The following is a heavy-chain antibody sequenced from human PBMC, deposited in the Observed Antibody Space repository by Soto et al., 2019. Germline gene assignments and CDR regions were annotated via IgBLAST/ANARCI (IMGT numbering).Heavy chain of an antibody. CDR2: IIPIFGTP. V-gene: IGHV1-69*06. CDR3: AAPRTDGYKVPGPSTYYYYGLDV. CDR1: GGSLSTYA. J-gene: IGHJ6*02. Sequence: GASVKVSCKASGGSLSTYAISWVRQAPGQGLEWMGGIIPIFGTPNYAQKFQGRVTITADRSTSTAYLELNSLRSEDTAVYYCAAPRTDGYKVPGPSTYYYYGLDVWGQGTTVTVSS. D-gene: IGHD5-12*01.